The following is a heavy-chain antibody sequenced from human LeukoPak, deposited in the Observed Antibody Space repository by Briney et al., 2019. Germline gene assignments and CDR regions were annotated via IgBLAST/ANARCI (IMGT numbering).Heavy chain of an antibody. Sequence: SETLSLTCTVSGGFISSYYWSWIRQPAGKGLEWIGRIYSTGSTNYNPSLKSRVTMSVDTSKNQFSLKLSSVTAADTAAYYCARDWLSGGELLDGYAFDIWGQGTMVTVSS. D-gene: IGHD1-26*01. CDR2: IYSTGST. J-gene: IGHJ3*02. CDR3: ARDWLSGGELLDGYAFDI. CDR1: GGFISSYY. V-gene: IGHV4-4*07.